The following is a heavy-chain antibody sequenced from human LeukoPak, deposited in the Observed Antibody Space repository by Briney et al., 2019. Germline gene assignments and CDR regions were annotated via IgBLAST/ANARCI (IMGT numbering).Heavy chain of an antibody. Sequence: DSVKVSCKASGYTFTGYYMHWVRQAPGQGLEWMGWINPNSGGTNYAQKFQGRVTMTRDTSISTAYMELSRLRSDDMAVYYCARRYGSGSLDYWGQGTLVTVSS. CDR3: ARRYGSGSLDY. CDR1: GYTFTGYY. CDR2: INPNSGGT. V-gene: IGHV1-2*02. J-gene: IGHJ4*02. D-gene: IGHD3-10*01.